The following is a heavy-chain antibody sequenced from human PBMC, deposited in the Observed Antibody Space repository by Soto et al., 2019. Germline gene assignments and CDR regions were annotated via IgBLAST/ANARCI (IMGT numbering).Heavy chain of an antibody. V-gene: IGHV1-18*04. CDR1: GYTFTSYG. D-gene: IGHD3-9*01. CDR2: ISAYNGNT. CDR3: ARRHYDLLTGQRYHLDF. Sequence: ASVKVSCKASGYTFTSYGISWVRQAPGQGLEWMGWISAYNGNTNYAQKLQGRVTMTTDTSTSTAYMELRSLRSDDTAVYYCARRHYDLLTGQRYHLDFWGPGTLVTVSS. J-gene: IGHJ4*02.